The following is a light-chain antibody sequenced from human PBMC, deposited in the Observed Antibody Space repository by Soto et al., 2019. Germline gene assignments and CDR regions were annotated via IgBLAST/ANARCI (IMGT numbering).Light chain of an antibody. J-gene: IGLJ2*01. CDR3: QTWGTGIVV. CDR2: LNSDGSH. Sequence: QLVLTQSPSASASLRASVKLTCTLSSGHSSYAIAWHQQQPEKGPRYLMKLNSDGSHSKGDGIPDRFSGSSSGAERYLTISSLQSGDEADYYCQTWGTGIVVFGGGTKVTVL. CDR1: SGHSSYA. V-gene: IGLV4-69*01.